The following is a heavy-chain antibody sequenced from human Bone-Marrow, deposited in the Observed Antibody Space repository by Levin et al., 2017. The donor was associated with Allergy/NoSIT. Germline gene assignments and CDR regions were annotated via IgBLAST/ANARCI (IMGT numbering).Heavy chain of an antibody. CDR2: INPNSGGA. V-gene: IGHV1-2*02. CDR3: ARESAITIFGLADY. CDR1: GYTFTGYY. J-gene: IGHJ4*02. D-gene: IGHD3-3*01. Sequence: ASVKVSCKASGYTFTGYYMHWVRQAPGQGLEWMGWINPNSGGADYAQKFQGRVTMTSDTSISTAYMELSRLRSDDTAVYYCARESAITIFGLADYWGQGTLVTVSS.